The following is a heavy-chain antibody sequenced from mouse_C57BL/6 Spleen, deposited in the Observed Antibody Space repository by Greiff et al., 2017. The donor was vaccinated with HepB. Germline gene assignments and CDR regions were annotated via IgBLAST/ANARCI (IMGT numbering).Heavy chain of an antibody. Sequence: VQLQQSGAELVRPGASVTLSCKASGYTFTDYEMHWVKQTPVHGLEWIGAIDPETGGTAYNQKFKGKAILTADKSSSTAYMGLRSLTSEDSAVYYCTRKERTFDYWGQGTTLTVSS. J-gene: IGHJ2*01. V-gene: IGHV1-15*01. CDR3: TRKERTFDY. CDR1: GYTFTDYE. CDR2: IDPETGGT.